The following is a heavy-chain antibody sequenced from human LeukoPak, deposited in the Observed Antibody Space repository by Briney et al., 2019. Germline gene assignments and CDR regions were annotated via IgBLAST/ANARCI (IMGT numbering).Heavy chain of an antibody. CDR2: ISGSGGST. V-gene: IGHV3-23*01. D-gene: IGHD5-18*01. CDR3: AKDPGYSYGYLFDP. J-gene: IGHJ5*02. CDR1: GFTFSSYA. Sequence: GGSLRVSCAASGFTFSSYAMSWVRQAPGKGLEWVSAISGSGGSTYYADSVKGRFTISRDNSKNTLYLQMNSLRAEDTAVYYCAKDPGYSYGYLFDPWGQGTLVTVSS.